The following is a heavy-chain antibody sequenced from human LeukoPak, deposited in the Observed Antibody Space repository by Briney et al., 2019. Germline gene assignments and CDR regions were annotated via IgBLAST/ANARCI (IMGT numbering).Heavy chain of an antibody. Sequence: ASVKVSCKASGYTFASFGISWVRQAPGQGREWMGWVRAYNGNTNYAQKFQGRVTLTTDTSTSTAYMELRSLRSDDTAVYFCARGADSSSYYPTHYWGQGTLVTVSS. CDR3: ARGADSSSYYPTHY. J-gene: IGHJ4*02. CDR1: GYTFASFG. D-gene: IGHD3-22*01. V-gene: IGHV1-18*01. CDR2: VRAYNGNT.